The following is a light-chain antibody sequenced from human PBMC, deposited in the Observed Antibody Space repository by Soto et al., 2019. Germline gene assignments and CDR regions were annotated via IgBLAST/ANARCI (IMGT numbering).Light chain of an antibody. CDR1: SSDVGAYNY. CDR2: EVT. Sequence: QSLLTQPASLSGSPGQSITISCTGTSSDVGAYNYVSWYQQYPGKAPKLMIYEVTSRPSGVSSRFSGSKSGNTASLTISGLQAEDEADYYCGSYTCTNTLAYVFGTGTKVTVL. J-gene: IGLJ1*01. CDR3: GSYTCTNTLAYV. V-gene: IGLV2-14*01.